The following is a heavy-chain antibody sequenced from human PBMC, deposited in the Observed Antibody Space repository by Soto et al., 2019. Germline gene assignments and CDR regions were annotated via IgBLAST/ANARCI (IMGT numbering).Heavy chain of an antibody. Sequence: SETLSLTCTVSGGSISSSSYYWGWIRQPPGKGLEWIGSIYYSGSTYYNPSLKSRVTISVDTSKNQFSLKLSSVTAADTAVYYCARQSLRGGSCYRCWFDPWGQGTLVTVSS. V-gene: IGHV4-39*01. D-gene: IGHD2-15*01. CDR1: GGSISSSSYY. CDR2: IYYSGST. J-gene: IGHJ5*02. CDR3: ARQSLRGGSCYRCWFDP.